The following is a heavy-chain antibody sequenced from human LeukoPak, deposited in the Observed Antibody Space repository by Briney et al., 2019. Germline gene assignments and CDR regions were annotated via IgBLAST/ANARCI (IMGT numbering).Heavy chain of an antibody. CDR2: ISVSGRDT. CDR1: GFIFSSYS. J-gene: IGHJ4*02. Sequence: PGGSLRLSCAASGFIFSSYSMSWVRQAPGKGLDWASAISVSGRDTYYTDSVKVRFTMSRDNSKSTLYLQMDSLRAEDTAVYYCAKPARTDYADYWGQGTLVTVSS. D-gene: IGHD1-14*01. CDR3: AKPARTDYADY. V-gene: IGHV3-23*01.